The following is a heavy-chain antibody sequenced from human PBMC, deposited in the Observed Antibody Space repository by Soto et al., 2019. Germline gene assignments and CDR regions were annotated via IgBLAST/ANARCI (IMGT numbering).Heavy chain of an antibody. CDR3: ARDLGEMYAI. V-gene: IGHV3-21*01. D-gene: IGHD2-8*01. CDR2: ISSSSSYI. CDR1: GFTFRSSA. Sequence: GGSLRLSCAGSGFTFRSSAMSWVRQAPGKGLEWVSSISSSSSYIYYADSLKGRFTISRDNAKNSLYLQLSSLRAEDTAVYYCARDLGEMYAIWGQGALVTVSS. J-gene: IGHJ4*02.